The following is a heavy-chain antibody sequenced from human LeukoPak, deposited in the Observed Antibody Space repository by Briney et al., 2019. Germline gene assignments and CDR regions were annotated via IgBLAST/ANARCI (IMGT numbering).Heavy chain of an antibody. Sequence: WGSLRLSCATSGFTFTSYGMHWVRQAPGRGLEWVAALWSDGIKTSYADSVRGRFTISRDNSRHTLYLQMDSLRAEDTAVYYCGRDYASSWTPLFNYWGQGTLVTVSS. D-gene: IGHD6-13*01. CDR3: GRDYASSWTPLFNY. CDR2: LWSDGIKT. CDR1: GFTFTSYG. V-gene: IGHV3-33*01. J-gene: IGHJ4*02.